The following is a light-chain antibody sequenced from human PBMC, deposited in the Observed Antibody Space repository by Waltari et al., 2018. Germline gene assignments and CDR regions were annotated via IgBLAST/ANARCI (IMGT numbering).Light chain of an antibody. CDR2: DAY. CDR3: QHYVRLPVT. CDR1: PSIGKY. Sequence: DIVWTHFPGTLSLSAGERATLSCRASPSIGKYLAWYQLRPGQVPRFLIYDAYIRAAGIPDRFSGSGSETDFSLTISRLEPEDFAMYYCQHYVRLPVTFGQGTKVEIK. J-gene: IGKJ1*01. V-gene: IGKV3-20*01.